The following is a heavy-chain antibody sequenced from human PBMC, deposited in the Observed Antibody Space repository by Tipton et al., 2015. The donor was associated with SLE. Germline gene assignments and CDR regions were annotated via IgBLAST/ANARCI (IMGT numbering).Heavy chain of an antibody. CDR3: AKEGGSGDYFFDY. J-gene: IGHJ4*02. CDR2: INWKSDHI. CDR1: GFTFDDYA. V-gene: IGHV3-9*01. D-gene: IGHD3-10*01. Sequence: SLRLSCAVSGFTFDDYAMHWVRQAPGKGLEWVSGINWKSDHIGYADSVKGRFTISRDNAKNSLYLQMNSLRPEDTALYYCAKEGGSGDYFFDYWGQGTLVTVSS.